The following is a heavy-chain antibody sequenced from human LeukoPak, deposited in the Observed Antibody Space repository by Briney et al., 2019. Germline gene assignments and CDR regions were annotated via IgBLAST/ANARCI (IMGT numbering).Heavy chain of an antibody. J-gene: IGHJ4*02. D-gene: IGHD5-12*01. Sequence: SETLSLTCTVSGGSISSDTYYWGWIRQPPGKGLEWIGSVYSGTTYYNPSLKSRVTISVDTSKNQFSLKLSSVTAADTAVYYCARHGYSGYAGIDYWGQGTLVTVSS. CDR1: GGSISSDTYY. CDR3: ARHGYSGYAGIDY. CDR2: VYSGTT. V-gene: IGHV4-39*07.